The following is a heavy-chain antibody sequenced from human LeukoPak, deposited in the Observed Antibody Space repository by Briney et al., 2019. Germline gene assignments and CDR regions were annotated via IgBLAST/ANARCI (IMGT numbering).Heavy chain of an antibody. CDR1: GFTVSSNY. CDR2: IYNGGST. V-gene: IGHV3-66*01. CDR3: ASLYYYDSSGYSEPYYFDY. J-gene: IGHJ4*02. Sequence: GGSLRLSCVVSGFTVSSNYMSWVRQAPGKGLEWVSVIYNGGSTYYADSVKGRFTISRDNAKNSLYLQMNSLRAEDTAVYYCASLYYYDSSGYSEPYYFDYWGQGTLVTVSS. D-gene: IGHD3-22*01.